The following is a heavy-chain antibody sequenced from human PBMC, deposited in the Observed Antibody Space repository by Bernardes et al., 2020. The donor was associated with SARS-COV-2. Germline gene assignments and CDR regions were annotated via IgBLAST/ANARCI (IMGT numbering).Heavy chain of an antibody. CDR1: GFAFSAYV. CDR3: VKVSVACTSPDH. Sequence: GGSLRLSCLASGFAFSAYVMHWVRQPPGKGLEYVSAINSNGDNTYYADSVKGRFTISRDNSKNTLYLQMTSLRAEDTAVYYCVKVSVACTSPDHWGQGTLVTVSS. D-gene: IGHD6-19*01. CDR2: INSNGDNT. V-gene: IGHV3-64D*06. J-gene: IGHJ5*02.